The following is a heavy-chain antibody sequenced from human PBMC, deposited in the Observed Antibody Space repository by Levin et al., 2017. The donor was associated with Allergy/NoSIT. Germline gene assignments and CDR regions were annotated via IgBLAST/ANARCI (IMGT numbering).Heavy chain of an antibody. D-gene: IGHD6-6*01. CDR3: AKEYSASSSDYF. CDR2: VSGSGGA. V-gene: IGHV3-23*01. CDR1: GLAISTYA. Sequence: GGSLRLSCAVSGLAISTYAMSWIRQAPGKGLEWVSGVSGSGGAYYADSVKGRFTVSRDSSKNMLFLQMNSLRGDDTAVYYCAKEYSASSSDYFWGQGTLVTVS. J-gene: IGHJ4*02.